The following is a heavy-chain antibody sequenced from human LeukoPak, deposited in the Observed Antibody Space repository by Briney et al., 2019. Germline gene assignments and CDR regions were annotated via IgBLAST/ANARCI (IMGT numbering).Heavy chain of an antibody. J-gene: IGHJ4*02. V-gene: IGHV3-15*05. D-gene: IGHD1-26*01. CDR2: IKRKIDGETT. CDR1: GFTLSSYS. Sequence: GGSLRLSCAASGFTLSSYSMNWVRQAPGKGLEWVARIKRKIDGETTDYAAPVKGRFTISRDDSKNTLLLQMNSLKSEDTAVYHCVIGVGASDTDYWGQGTLVTVSS. CDR3: VIGVGASDTDY.